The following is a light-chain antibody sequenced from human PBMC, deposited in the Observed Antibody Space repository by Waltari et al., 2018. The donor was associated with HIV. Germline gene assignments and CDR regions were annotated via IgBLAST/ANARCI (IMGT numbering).Light chain of an antibody. Sequence: QSALTQPASVSGSPGQSITISCTGTSSDVGRYTYVSWYQQHPGKAPKLMIYEVSNRPSGVSNRFSGSKSGNTASLTISGLQAEDEADYYCSSYTSSSTLVFGGGTKLTVL. CDR2: EVS. CDR3: SSYTSSSTLV. J-gene: IGLJ2*01. CDR1: SSDVGRYTY. V-gene: IGLV2-14*01.